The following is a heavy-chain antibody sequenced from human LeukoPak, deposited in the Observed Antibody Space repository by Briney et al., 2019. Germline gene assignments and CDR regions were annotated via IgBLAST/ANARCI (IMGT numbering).Heavy chain of an antibody. J-gene: IGHJ4*02. D-gene: IGHD2-2*01. CDR3: ARGIVVPAASAPYYFDY. V-gene: IGHV1-69*13. Sequence: SVKVSCKASGYTFTSYAMNWVRQAPGQGLEWMGGIIPIFGTANYAQKFQGRVTITADESTSTAYMELSSLRSEDTAVYYCARGIVVPAASAPYYFDYWGQGTLVTVSS. CDR2: IIPIFGTA. CDR1: GYTFTSYA.